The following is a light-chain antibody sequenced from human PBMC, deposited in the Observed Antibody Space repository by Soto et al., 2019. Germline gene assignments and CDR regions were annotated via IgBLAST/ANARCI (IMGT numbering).Light chain of an antibody. CDR3: CSYAGSSTLDV. J-gene: IGLJ1*01. CDR1: SSDIGNYNL. V-gene: IGLV2-23*02. CDR2: EVS. Sequence: QSALPQPASMSGSPGQSITISCTGTSSDIGNYNLVSWYQQHPGKCHKLIIYEVSKRPSGVSNRFSGSKSGNTASLTISGLQAEDEADYYCCSYAGSSTLDVFGTGTRSPS.